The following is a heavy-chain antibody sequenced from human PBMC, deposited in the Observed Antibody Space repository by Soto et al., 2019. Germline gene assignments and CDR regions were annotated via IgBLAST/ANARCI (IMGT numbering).Heavy chain of an antibody. CDR3: ARVSETGTTWALPDY. D-gene: IGHD1-1*01. Sequence: SETLSLTCTVSGGSISSYYWSWIRQPPGKGLEWIGYMYYSGSTNYNPSLKSRVTISVDTSKNQISLKLSSVTAADTAVYYCARVSETGTTWALPDYWGQGILVTVS. CDR2: MYYSGST. J-gene: IGHJ4*02. V-gene: IGHV4-59*01. CDR1: GGSISSYY.